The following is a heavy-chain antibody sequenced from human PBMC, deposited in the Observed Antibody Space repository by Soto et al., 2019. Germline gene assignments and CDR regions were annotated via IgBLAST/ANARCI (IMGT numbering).Heavy chain of an antibody. Sequence: QVQLVESGGGVVQPGRSLRLSCAASGFTFSSYGMHWVRQAPGKGLEWVAVISYDGSNKYYADSVKGRFTISRDNSKNTLYLQMNSLRAEDTAVYYWAKERYYYGMDVWGQGTTVTVSS. CDR1: GFTFSSYG. J-gene: IGHJ6*02. CDR3: AKERYYYGMDV. V-gene: IGHV3-30*18. CDR2: ISYDGSNK.